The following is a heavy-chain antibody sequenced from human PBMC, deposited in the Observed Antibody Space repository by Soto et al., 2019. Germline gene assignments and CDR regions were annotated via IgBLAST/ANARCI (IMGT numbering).Heavy chain of an antibody. CDR3: ARVYCSSTSCYDAFDI. Sequence: ASVKVSCKASGHTFTSYDINWVRQATGQGLEWMGWMNPNSGNTGYAQKFQGRVTMTRNTSVSTAYMELSSLRSEDTAVYYCARVYCSSTSCYDAFDIWGQGTMVTVSS. J-gene: IGHJ3*02. CDR1: GHTFTSYD. V-gene: IGHV1-8*01. D-gene: IGHD2-2*01. CDR2: MNPNSGNT.